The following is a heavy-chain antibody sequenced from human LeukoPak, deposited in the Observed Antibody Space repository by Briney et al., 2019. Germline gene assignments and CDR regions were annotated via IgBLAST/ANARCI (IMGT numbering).Heavy chain of an antibody. CDR3: AKDPSVYYGDYIIR. CDR2: FSVSDKTT. Sequence: GGSLSLSCAASGFTFSIYSMNWVRQAPGKVLEWVSGFSVSDKTTYYADSVKGRFTISRDNSKNTLYLQINSLRAEDTAVYYCAKDPSVYYGDYIIRWGQGTLVIVSS. CDR1: GFTFSIYS. V-gene: IGHV3-23*01. J-gene: IGHJ4*02. D-gene: IGHD4-17*01.